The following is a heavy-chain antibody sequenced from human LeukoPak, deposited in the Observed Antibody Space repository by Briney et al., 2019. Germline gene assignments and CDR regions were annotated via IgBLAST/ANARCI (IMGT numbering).Heavy chain of an antibody. CDR1: RFIFSNYA. J-gene: IGHJ4*02. CDR2: ITGSGDST. D-gene: IGHD4-17*01. V-gene: IGHV3-23*01. Sequence: GGSLRLSCAASRFIFSNYAMNWVRQPPGRGLQWVAGITGSGDSTYYADSVKGRFTISRDNSKNMLYLEMNSPRDEDTADYYCARDRYGDYSFDYWGQGILVTVSS. CDR3: ARDRYGDYSFDY.